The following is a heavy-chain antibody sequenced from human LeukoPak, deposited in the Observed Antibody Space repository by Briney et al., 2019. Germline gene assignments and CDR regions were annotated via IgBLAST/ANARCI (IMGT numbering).Heavy chain of an antibody. CDR3: ARDDSSSWYGNWFDP. CDR2: IIPIFGIA. D-gene: IGHD6-13*01. CDR1: GGTFSSYA. Sequence: ASVKVSCKASGGTFSSYAISWVRQAPGQGLEWMGRIIPIFGIANYAQKFQGRVTITADKSTSTAYVELSSLRSEDTAVYYCARDDSSSWYGNWFDPWGQGTLVTVSS. V-gene: IGHV1-69*04. J-gene: IGHJ5*02.